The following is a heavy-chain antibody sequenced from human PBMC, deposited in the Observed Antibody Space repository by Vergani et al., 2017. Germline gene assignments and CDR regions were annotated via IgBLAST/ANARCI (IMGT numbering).Heavy chain of an antibody. J-gene: IGHJ4*02. D-gene: IGHD6-19*01. CDR3: ASGGWSSVSPNDY. Sequence: EVQLVESGGGLVKPGGSLRLSCAASGFTFSSYSMNWVRQAPGKGLEWVSVIYSGGSTYYADSVKGRFTISRDNSKNTLYLQMNSLRAEDTAVYYCASGGWSSVSPNDYWGQGTLVTVSS. V-gene: IGHV3-66*01. CDR2: IYSGGST. CDR1: GFTFSSYS.